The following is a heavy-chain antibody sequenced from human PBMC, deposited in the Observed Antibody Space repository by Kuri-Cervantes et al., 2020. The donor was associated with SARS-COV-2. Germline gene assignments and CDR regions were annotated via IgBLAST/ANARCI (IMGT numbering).Heavy chain of an antibody. Sequence: SVKVSCKASGGTFSSYAISWVRQAPGQGLEWMGGIIPTLGIANYAQKFRGRVTITADTSTTSAYLELSGLKSEDTALYYCASDGVSGSLSLDFWGQGTLVTVSS. J-gene: IGHJ4*02. CDR1: GGTFSSYA. CDR2: IIPTLGIA. V-gene: IGHV1-69*10. CDR3: ASDGVSGSLSLDF. D-gene: IGHD6-19*01.